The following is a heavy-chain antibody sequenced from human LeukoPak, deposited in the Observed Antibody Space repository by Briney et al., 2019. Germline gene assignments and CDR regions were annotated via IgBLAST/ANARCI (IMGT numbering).Heavy chain of an antibody. Sequence: ASVKVSCKASGYTFTGYYMHWVRQAPGQGLEWMGWINPNSGGTNYAQKFQGRVTMTRDTSISTAYMELSRLRSDDTAVYYCAAEHYDFWSGYYRDYWGQGTLVTFSS. CDR3: AAEHYDFWSGYYRDY. D-gene: IGHD3-3*01. CDR2: INPNSGGT. CDR1: GYTFTGYY. V-gene: IGHV1-2*02. J-gene: IGHJ4*02.